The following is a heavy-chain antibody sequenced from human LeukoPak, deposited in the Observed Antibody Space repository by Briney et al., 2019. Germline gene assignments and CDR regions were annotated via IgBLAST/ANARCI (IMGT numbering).Heavy chain of an antibody. CDR2: IYSGGNT. J-gene: IGHJ4*02. D-gene: IGHD3-9*01. CDR3: ANHDILTGHGYGY. CDR1: GFTVSNNY. V-gene: IGHV3-53*01. Sequence: GGSLRLSCAASGFTVSNNYMSWVRQAPGKGLEWVSIIYSGGNTYYADSVKGRFTISRDNSKNTLYLQMNSLRAEDTAVYYCANHDILTGHGYGYWGQGTLVTVSS.